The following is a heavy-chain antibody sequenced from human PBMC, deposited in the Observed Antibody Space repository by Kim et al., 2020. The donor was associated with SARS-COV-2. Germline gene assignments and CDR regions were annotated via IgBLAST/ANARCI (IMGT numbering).Heavy chain of an antibody. J-gene: IGHJ4*02. CDR3: ARGIAAVNWAFDY. Sequence: SETLSLTCTVSGGSISSGGYYWSWIRQHPGKGLEWIGYIYYSGSTYYNPSLKSRVTISVDTSKNQFSLKLSSVTAADTAVYYCARGIAAVNWAFDYWGQGTLVTVSS. CDR1: GGSISSGGYY. D-gene: IGHD6-13*01. V-gene: IGHV4-31*03. CDR2: IYYSGST.